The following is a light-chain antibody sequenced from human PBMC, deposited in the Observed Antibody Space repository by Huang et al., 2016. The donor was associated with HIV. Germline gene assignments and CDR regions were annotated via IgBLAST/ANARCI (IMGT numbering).Light chain of an antibody. V-gene: IGKV3-15*01. CDR2: AAS. J-gene: IGKJ1*01. CDR3: QQYNNWPPWT. CDR1: QSVSSN. Sequence: EMVMTQSPATLSVSPGERATLSCRASQSVSSNLAWYQQKPGQAPRLLIYAASTRATGGPARCSGSGSGTEFTLTISSLQSEDFAIYYCQQYNNWPPWTFGQGTKVEI.